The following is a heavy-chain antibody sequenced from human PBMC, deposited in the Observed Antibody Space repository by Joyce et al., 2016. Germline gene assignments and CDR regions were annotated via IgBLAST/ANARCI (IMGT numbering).Heavy chain of an antibody. V-gene: IGHV1-24*01. Sequence: QVQLVQSGAEVKKPGASVKVSCKLSGYSLTELSMHWVRQTPGKGLEWMGGFDPEYGETIYAQRFRGRVTMTEDTSTDTAYMELSSLRSEDTAVYYCTTDVQYCSGGRCFLAEYFHHWGQGTLVTVSS. CDR2: FDPEYGET. J-gene: IGHJ1*01. CDR3: TTDVQYCSGGRCFLAEYFHH. CDR1: GYSLTELS. D-gene: IGHD2-15*01.